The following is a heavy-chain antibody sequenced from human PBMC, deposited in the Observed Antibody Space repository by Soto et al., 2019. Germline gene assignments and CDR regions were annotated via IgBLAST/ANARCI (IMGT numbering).Heavy chain of an antibody. CDR2: IRSEANGGTT. V-gene: IGHV3-49*04. Sequence: GGSLRLSCTGSGFTFGSYALSWVRQAPGKGLEWVGVIRSEANGGTTDYAASVKGRITISRDDSKSIVYMEINSLQTEDTALYYCTRYYYESSGYYVYWGQGALVTVSS. CDR1: GFTFGSYA. CDR3: TRYYYESSGYYVY. J-gene: IGHJ4*02. D-gene: IGHD3-22*01.